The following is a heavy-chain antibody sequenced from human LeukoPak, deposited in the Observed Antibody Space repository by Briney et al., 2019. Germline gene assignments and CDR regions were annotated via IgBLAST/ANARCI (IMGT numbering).Heavy chain of an antibody. CDR2: IYSSGTI. CDR3: ARDRSTGSYDY. Sequence: SGGSLRLSCAASVFSVSDNYMSWVRRAPGKGLEWVSIIYSSGTIYSADSVKGRFTISRDNSKNTVYLQMNSLRAEDTAVYYCARDRSTGSYDYWGQGTLVSVSS. V-gene: IGHV3-53*01. D-gene: IGHD1-26*01. CDR1: VFSVSDNY. J-gene: IGHJ4*02.